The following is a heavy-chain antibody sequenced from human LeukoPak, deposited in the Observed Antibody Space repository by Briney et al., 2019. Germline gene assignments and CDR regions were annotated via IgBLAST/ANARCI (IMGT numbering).Heavy chain of an antibody. J-gene: IGHJ3*02. CDR3: ARDAGIVAFDI. V-gene: IGHV3-21*01. CDR1: GFTFGGYT. CDR2: ISSSLNM. D-gene: IGHD2-15*01. Sequence: GGSLRLSCVASGFTFGGYTINWVRLAPGKGLEWVSSISSSLNMYFAESVKGRFTISRDSARNSVSLQLNSLRVEDTAVYYCARDAGIVAFDIWDQGTVVTVSS.